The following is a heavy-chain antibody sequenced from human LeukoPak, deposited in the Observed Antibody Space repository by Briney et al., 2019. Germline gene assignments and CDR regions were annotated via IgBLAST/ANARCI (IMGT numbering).Heavy chain of an antibody. J-gene: IGHJ4*02. CDR2: IFPSGGEI. CDR1: GFTFSSYA. Sequence: LPGGSLRLSCAASGFTFSSYAMSWVRQAPGKGLEWVSSIFPSGGEIHYADSVRGRFTISRDNSKSTLSLQMNSLRAEDTAIYYCATYRQVLLPFESWGQGTLVTVSS. CDR3: ATYRQVLLPFES. V-gene: IGHV3-23*01. D-gene: IGHD2-8*02.